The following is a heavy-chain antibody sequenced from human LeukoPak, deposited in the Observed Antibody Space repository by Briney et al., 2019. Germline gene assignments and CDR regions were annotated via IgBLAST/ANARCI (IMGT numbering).Heavy chain of an antibody. CDR1: GYTFTSYY. J-gene: IGHJ3*02. D-gene: IGHD3-16*01. Sequence: ASVKVSCKASGYTFTSYYMHWVRQAPGQGLEWMGWISAYNGNTNYAQKLQGRVTMTTDTSTSTAYMELRSLRSDDTAVYYCARDPLGLWAFDIWGQGTMVTVSS. CDR3: ARDPLGLWAFDI. CDR2: ISAYNGNT. V-gene: IGHV1-18*04.